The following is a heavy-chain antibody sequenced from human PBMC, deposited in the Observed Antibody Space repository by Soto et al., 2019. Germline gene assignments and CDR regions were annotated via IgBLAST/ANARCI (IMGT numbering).Heavy chain of an antibody. J-gene: IGHJ6*02. CDR3: ARDKIMGATDVYYYYYYGMDV. CDR2: IYYSGST. Sequence: SETLSLICTVSGGSISSYYWSWIRQPPGKGLEWIGYIYYSGSTNYNPSLKSRVTISVDTSKNQFSLKLSSVTAADTAVYYCARDKIMGATDVYYYYYYGMDVWGQGTTVTVSS. D-gene: IGHD1-26*01. CDR1: GGSISSYY. V-gene: IGHV4-59*01.